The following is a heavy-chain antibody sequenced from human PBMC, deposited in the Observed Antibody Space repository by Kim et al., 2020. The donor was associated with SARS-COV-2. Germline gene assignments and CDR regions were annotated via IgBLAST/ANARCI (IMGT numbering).Heavy chain of an antibody. V-gene: IGHV3-30*18. Sequence: GGSLRLSCAASGFTFSSYGMHWVRQAPGKGLEWVAVISYDGSNKYYADSVKGRFTISRDNSKNTLYLQMNSLRAEDTAVYYCANIAAAGIVDYWGQGTLVTVSS. CDR1: GFTFSSYG. CDR2: ISYDGSNK. J-gene: IGHJ4*02. CDR3: ANIAAAGIVDY. D-gene: IGHD6-13*01.